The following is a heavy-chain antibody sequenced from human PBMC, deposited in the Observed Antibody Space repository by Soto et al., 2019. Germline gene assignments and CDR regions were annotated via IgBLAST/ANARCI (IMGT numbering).Heavy chain of an antibody. CDR2: IIPIFGTA. V-gene: IGHV1-69*13. Sequence: SVKVSCKASGGTFSSYAISWVRQAPGQGLEWMGGIIPIFGTANYAQKFQGRVTITADESTSTAYMELSSLRSEDTAVYYCARGIPHDYGGPNWFDPWGQGTLVTVSS. CDR3: ARGIPHDYGGPNWFDP. CDR1: GGTFSSYA. D-gene: IGHD4-17*01. J-gene: IGHJ5*02.